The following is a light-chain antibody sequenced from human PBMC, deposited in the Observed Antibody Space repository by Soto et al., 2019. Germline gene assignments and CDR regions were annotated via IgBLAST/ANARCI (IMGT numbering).Light chain of an antibody. Sequence: VMTQYPATLSLSPGERATLSCRASERVSRKLAWYQQKPGQAPRLLIYDASTRATGIPDRVSGGVCGIEITVASSRLQADNFLVFHGKRYHSWLMGPFGRGTRLEIK. V-gene: IGKV3-15*01. CDR2: DAS. J-gene: IGKJ5*01. CDR1: ERVSRK. CDR3: KRYHSWLMGP.